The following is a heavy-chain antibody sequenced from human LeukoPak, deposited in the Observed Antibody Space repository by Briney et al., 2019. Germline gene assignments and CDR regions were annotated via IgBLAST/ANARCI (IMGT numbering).Heavy chain of an antibody. CDR1: GFNFSNYL. V-gene: IGHV3-74*01. CDR3: ARDPYNSGPGRAFDI. CDR2: INSDGRTT. D-gene: IGHD5-12*01. J-gene: IGHJ3*02. Sequence: GGSLRLSCAASGFNFSNYLMHWVRQAPGKGLVWVSRINSDGRTTNYADSVKGRFTISRDNATNTLYLQMNSLSAEDTAVYYCARDPYNSGPGRAFDIWGQGTMVTVSS.